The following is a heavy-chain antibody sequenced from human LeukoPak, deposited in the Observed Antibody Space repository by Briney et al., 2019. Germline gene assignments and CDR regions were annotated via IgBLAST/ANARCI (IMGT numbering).Heavy chain of an antibody. J-gene: IGHJ6*03. Sequence: GASVKVSCKASGYTFTGYYMHWVRQAPGQGLEWMGWINPNSGDTNYAQKFQGRVTMTRDTSISTAYMELSRLRSDDTAVYYCASGREVVPVVSYYYYMDVWGKGTTVTVSS. V-gene: IGHV1-2*02. CDR2: INPNSGDT. CDR3: ASGREVVPVVSYYYYMDV. CDR1: GYTFTGYY. D-gene: IGHD2-2*01.